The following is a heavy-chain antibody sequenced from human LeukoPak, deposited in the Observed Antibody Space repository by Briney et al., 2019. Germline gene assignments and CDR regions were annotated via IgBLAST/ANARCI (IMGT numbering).Heavy chain of an antibody. D-gene: IGHD3-22*01. CDR1: GFTFSSYG. CDR2: ISYVGSNK. Sequence: GGSLRLSCAASGFTFSSYGMHWVRQAPGKGLEWVAVISYVGSNKYYADSVKGRFTISRDNSKNTLYLQMNSLRAEDTAVYYCAKEPPVLTMIEVPDTFDIWGQGTMVTVSS. CDR3: AKEPPVLTMIEVPDTFDI. J-gene: IGHJ3*02. V-gene: IGHV3-30*18.